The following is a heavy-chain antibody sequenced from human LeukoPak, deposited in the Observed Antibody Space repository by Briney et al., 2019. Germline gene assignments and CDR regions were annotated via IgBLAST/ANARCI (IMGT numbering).Heavy chain of an antibody. Sequence: PPETLSLTCTVSGGSISSYYWSWIRQPPGKGLEWIGYIYYSGSTNYNPSLKSRVTISVDTSKNQFSLKLSSVTAADTAVYYCARVALYYDILTGYHTLLYFDYWGQGTLVTVSS. CDR3: ARVALYYDILTGYHTLLYFDY. D-gene: IGHD3-9*01. V-gene: IGHV4-59*01. CDR1: GGSISSYY. J-gene: IGHJ4*02. CDR2: IYYSGST.